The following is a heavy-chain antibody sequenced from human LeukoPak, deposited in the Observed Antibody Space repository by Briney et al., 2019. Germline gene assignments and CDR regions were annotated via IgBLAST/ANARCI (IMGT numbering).Heavy chain of an antibody. D-gene: IGHD2-21*02. CDR2: IYYSGST. V-gene: IGHV4-59*01. J-gene: IGHJ3*02. Sequence: PSETLSLTCTVSGGSISSYYWSWIRQPPGKGLEWIGYIYYSGSTNYNPSLKSRVTVSVDMSKNQFSLKLSSVTAADTAVYYCARTLYCSGDCAHAFDIWGQGTMVTVSS. CDR3: ARTLYCSGDCAHAFDI. CDR1: GGSISSYY.